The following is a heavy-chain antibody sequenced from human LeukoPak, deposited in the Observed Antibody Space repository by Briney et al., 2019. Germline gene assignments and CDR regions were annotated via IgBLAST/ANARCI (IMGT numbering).Heavy chain of an antibody. D-gene: IGHD3-16*02. CDR3: VTIRSYYFDY. Sequence: PGGSLTLSCAASGFTFSSYGMHWLRQAPGKGLEGVAFIRYDGSNKYYADSVKGRFTISRDNSKNTLYLQMNSLRAEDTAVYYCVTIRSYYFDYWGQGTLVTVSS. CDR1: GFTFSSYG. V-gene: IGHV3-30*02. CDR2: IRYDGSNK. J-gene: IGHJ4*02.